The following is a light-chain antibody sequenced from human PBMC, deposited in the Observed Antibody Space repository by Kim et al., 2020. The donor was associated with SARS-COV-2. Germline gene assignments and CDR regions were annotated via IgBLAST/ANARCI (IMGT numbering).Light chain of an antibody. V-gene: IGLV1-44*01. Sequence: QSVLTQPPSASGTPGQRVTISCSGSSSNIGSNTVNWYQQLPGTAPKLLIYNNIKRPSGVPDRFSGSKSGTSASLAISGLQSEDEADYYCAAWDDSLNGYVFGTGTKVTVL. J-gene: IGLJ1*01. CDR1: SSNIGSNT. CDR2: NNI. CDR3: AAWDDSLNGYV.